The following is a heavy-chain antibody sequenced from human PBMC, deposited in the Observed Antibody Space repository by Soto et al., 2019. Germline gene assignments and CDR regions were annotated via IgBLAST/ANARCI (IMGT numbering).Heavy chain of an antibody. D-gene: IGHD3-16*01. J-gene: IGHJ4*02. CDR1: GFTVSSNY. CDR3: ARDFIPRLPQCQCY. Sequence: GGSLRLSCAASGFTVSSNYMSWVRQAPGKGLEWVSVIYSGGSTYYADSVKGRFTISRDNSKNTLYLQMNSLRAEDTAVYYCARDFIPRLPQCQCYWGQGTLVTVSS. V-gene: IGHV3-66*01. CDR2: IYSGGST.